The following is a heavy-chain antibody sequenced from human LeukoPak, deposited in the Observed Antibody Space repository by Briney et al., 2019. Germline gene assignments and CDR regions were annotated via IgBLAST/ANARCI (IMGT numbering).Heavy chain of an antibody. Sequence: PGGSLRLSCAASGGTFSSYGMSWVRQAPGKGLEWVSAISGSGGSTYYADSVKGRFAISRDNSKNTLYLQMNSLRAEDTAVYYCAKKEMATNYYFDYWGQGPLVTVSS. CDR1: GGTFSSYG. CDR3: AKKEMATNYYFDY. CDR2: ISGSGGST. V-gene: IGHV3-23*01. J-gene: IGHJ4*02. D-gene: IGHD5-24*01.